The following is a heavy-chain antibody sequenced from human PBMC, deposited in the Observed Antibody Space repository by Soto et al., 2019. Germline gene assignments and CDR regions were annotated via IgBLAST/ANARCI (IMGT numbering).Heavy chain of an antibody. J-gene: IGHJ4*02. CDR3: ARGGGYDSFDY. D-gene: IGHD5-12*01. Sequence: QLQLQESGSGVVKTSETLSLTCTVSGASISYGGFSWSWIRQSPGKGLEWIGYISHLENTYLHPSFKSRLTMSIDRTRNQFSPKLSSVTAADMAVYYCARGGGYDSFDYWGQGVLVTVSS. CDR1: GASISYGGFS. V-gene: IGHV4-30-2*06. CDR2: ISHLENT.